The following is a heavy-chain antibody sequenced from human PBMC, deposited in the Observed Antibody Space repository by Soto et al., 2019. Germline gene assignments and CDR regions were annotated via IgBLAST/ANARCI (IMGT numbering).Heavy chain of an antibody. CDR1: GFTFSDYY. Sequence: SGFTFSDYYMSWIRQAPGKGLEWVSYISSSGGTTYYADSVKGRFTISRDNAKNSLYVQMNSLRAEDTAVYYCARALSTHIAVAGMGYFDSWGPGTLVTVSS. CDR2: ISSSGGTT. D-gene: IGHD6-19*01. V-gene: IGHV3-11*01. J-gene: IGHJ4*02. CDR3: ARALSTHIAVAGMGYFDS.